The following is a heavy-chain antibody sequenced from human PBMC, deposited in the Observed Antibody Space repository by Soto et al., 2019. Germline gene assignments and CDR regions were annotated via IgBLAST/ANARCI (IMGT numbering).Heavy chain of an antibody. Sequence: QITLKESGPTLVRPTQTLTLTCSFSGFSLSTSGVGVGWIRQPQGKALEWLAVIYWDDSKHYSPSLRSRLTITKDTTKNQVVLTMTNTDPMDTGTYYRAQKGPADWPLEYWGQGTLVTVSS. J-gene: IGHJ4*02. CDR2: IYWDDSK. V-gene: IGHV2-5*02. CDR3: AQKGPADWPLEY. D-gene: IGHD3-9*01. CDR1: GFSLSTSGVG.